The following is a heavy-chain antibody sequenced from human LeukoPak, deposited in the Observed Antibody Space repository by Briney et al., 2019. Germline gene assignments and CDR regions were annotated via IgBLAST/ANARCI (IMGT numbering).Heavy chain of an antibody. CDR1: GFTFSSYS. J-gene: IGHJ4*02. D-gene: IGHD2-2*01. CDR3: AREDCSSTSCYDPSVSDY. V-gene: IGHV3-21*01. CDR2: VSSSSIYI. Sequence: GGSLRLSCAASGFTFSSYSMNWVRQAPGKGLEWVSSVSSSSIYIYYADSVKGRFTISRDNAKNSLYLQMNSLRAEDTAVYYCAREDCSSTSCYDPSVSDYWGQGTLVTVSS.